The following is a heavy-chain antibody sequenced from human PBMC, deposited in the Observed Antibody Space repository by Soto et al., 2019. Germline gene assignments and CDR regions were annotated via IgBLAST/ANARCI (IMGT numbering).Heavy chain of an antibody. CDR3: ARDWDIVTLSVPLPNYNYGMDV. J-gene: IGHJ6*02. CDR1: GFTFRAYA. V-gene: IGHV3-48*02. Sequence: GSLRLSCEGSGFTFRAYAMNWVRQAPGKGLEWVSYISSRGDTLYDADSVKGRFTISRDNAKNSVYLQVNNLRDEDTAVYYCARDWDIVTLSVPLPNYNYGMDVWGQGPTVTVSS. D-gene: IGHD2-15*01. CDR2: ISSRGDTL.